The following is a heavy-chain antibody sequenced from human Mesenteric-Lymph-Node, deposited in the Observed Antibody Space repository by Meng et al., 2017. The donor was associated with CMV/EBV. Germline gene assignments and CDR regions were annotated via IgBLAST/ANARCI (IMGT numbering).Heavy chain of an antibody. D-gene: IGHD1-26*01. J-gene: IGHJ4*02. Sequence: GSLRLSCTVSRGSVNRGSYYWSWIRQPPGKGLEWIGYIYYSGSTNYNPSLRSRVTISVDTSKNQFSLKLSSVTAADTAVYYCARDALAPTWGQGTLVTVSS. CDR2: IYYSGST. V-gene: IGHV4-61*01. CDR1: RGSVNRGSYY. CDR3: ARDALAPT.